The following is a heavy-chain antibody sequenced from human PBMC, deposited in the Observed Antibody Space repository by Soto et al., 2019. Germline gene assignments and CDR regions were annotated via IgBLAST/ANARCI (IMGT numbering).Heavy chain of an antibody. Sequence: SETLSLTCTVSGGSISSYYWSWIRQPPGKGLEWIGYIYYSGSTNYNPSLKSQVTISVDTSKNQFSLKLSSVTAADTAVYYCARFGYYDIVVTRAFDIWGQGTMVTVSS. CDR1: GGSISSYY. J-gene: IGHJ3*02. CDR3: ARFGYYDIVVTRAFDI. V-gene: IGHV4-59*01. D-gene: IGHD2-2*01. CDR2: IYYSGST.